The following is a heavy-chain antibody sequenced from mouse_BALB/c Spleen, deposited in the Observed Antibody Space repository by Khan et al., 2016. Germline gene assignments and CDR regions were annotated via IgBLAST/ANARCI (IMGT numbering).Heavy chain of an antibody. Sequence: QVQLQQSGAELVKPGASVKLSCKASGYTFTNYYMYWVKQRPGQGLEWIGEINPSNGGTNFYEKFKSKATLTVDKSSSTAYMQLSSLTSEDSAVYYGTRGLHYFDYWGQGTTLTVSS. CDR3: TRGLHYFDY. CDR2: INPSNGGT. J-gene: IGHJ2*01. CDR1: GYTFTNYY. V-gene: IGHV1S81*02.